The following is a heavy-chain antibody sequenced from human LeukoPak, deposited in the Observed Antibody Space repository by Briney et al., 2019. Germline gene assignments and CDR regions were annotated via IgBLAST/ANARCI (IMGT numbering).Heavy chain of an antibody. Sequence: GGSLRLSCAASGFTFSSYGMHWVRQAPGKGLEWVAVISYDGSNKYYADSVKGRFTISRDNSKNTLYLQMNSLRAEDTAVYYCAKDGHLPGDYEPDYFDYWGRGTLVTVSS. CDR2: ISYDGSNK. J-gene: IGHJ4*02. CDR3: AKDGHLPGDYEPDYFDY. V-gene: IGHV3-30*18. D-gene: IGHD4-17*01. CDR1: GFTFSSYG.